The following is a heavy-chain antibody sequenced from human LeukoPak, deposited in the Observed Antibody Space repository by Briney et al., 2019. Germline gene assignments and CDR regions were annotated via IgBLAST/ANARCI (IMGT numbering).Heavy chain of an antibody. D-gene: IGHD3-22*01. Sequence: ASVKVSCKASGYTFTSYDINWVRQATGQGLEWMGWMNPNSGDTGYAQEFQGRVTMTRNTSISTAYMELSSLRSEDTAVYYCARGRKYCDSSGGPHFDYWGQGTLVTVSS. CDR3: ARGRKYCDSSGGPHFDY. J-gene: IGHJ4*02. CDR2: MNPNSGDT. CDR1: GYTFTSYD. V-gene: IGHV1-8*01.